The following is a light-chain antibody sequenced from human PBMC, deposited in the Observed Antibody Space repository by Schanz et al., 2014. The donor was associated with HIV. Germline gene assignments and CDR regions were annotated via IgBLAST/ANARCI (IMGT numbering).Light chain of an antibody. CDR1: SSNIGATFG. J-gene: IGLJ2*01. CDR3: QSYDSGLSGVV. CDR2: NNN. Sequence: SVLTQLPLVSGAPGQRVTISCTGSSSNIGATFGVHWYQQLLGRAPKLLIFNNNNRPSGVPSRFSVYTSFPSASLAITGLQAEDEADYYCQSYDSGLSGVVFGGGTKLTVL. V-gene: IGLV1-40*01.